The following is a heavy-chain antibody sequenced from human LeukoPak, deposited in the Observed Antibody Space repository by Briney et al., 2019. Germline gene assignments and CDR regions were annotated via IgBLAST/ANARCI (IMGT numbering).Heavy chain of an antibody. CDR3: ARDRSYGDYAPGPFDP. V-gene: IGHV1-2*02. CDR1: AYTFTDYY. D-gene: IGHD4-17*01. J-gene: IGHJ5*02. Sequence: ASVKVSCKTSAYTFTDYYIHWVRQAPGQGLEWMGWINPNSGGTNSAQKFQGRVTMTTDTSITTAYMELSSLRFDDTAVYYCARDRSYGDYAPGPFDPWGQGTLVTVSS. CDR2: INPNSGGT.